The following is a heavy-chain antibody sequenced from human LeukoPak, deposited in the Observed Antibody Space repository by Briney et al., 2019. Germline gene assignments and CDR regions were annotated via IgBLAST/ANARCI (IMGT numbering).Heavy chain of an antibody. D-gene: IGHD2-2*01. CDR1: GGSFRGYY. Sequence: ETLSLTCAVYGGSFRGYYWSWIRQPPGKGLEWIGEINHSGSTNYNPSLKSRVTISLDTSMKKFSLKLNSVTAAGTVVYYCASTERCSTTCPLDYWGQGTLVTVSS. CDR3: ASTERCSTTCPLDY. CDR2: INHSGST. V-gene: IGHV4-34*01. J-gene: IGHJ4*02.